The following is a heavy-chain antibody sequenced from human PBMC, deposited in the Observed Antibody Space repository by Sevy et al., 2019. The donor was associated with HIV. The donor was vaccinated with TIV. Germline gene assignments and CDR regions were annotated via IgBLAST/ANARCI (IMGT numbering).Heavy chain of an antibody. V-gene: IGHV3-23*01. Sequence: GGSLRLSCAASGFTFSSYAMSWVRLAPGKGLEWVSGISGSASSTYYADSVKGRFTISRDNSKNTLYLLLNSLRAEDTAVYYCAKDGHYYDSSADYLNYFDYWGQGTLVTVSS. D-gene: IGHD3-22*01. CDR2: ISGSASST. CDR1: GFTFSSYA. J-gene: IGHJ4*02. CDR3: AKDGHYYDSSADYLNYFDY.